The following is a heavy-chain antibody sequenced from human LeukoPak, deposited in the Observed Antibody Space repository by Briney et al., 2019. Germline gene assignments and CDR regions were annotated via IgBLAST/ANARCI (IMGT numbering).Heavy chain of an antibody. D-gene: IGHD2-2*01. V-gene: IGHV3-23*01. Sequence: GGSLRLSCAASGFTFSSYAMSWVRQAPGKGLEWVSAISGSGGSTYYADSVKGRFTISRDNSKNTLYLQMNGLRAEDTAVYYCARAPITSPFYFDYWGQGTLVTVSS. CDR2: ISGSGGST. CDR3: ARAPITSPFYFDY. CDR1: GFTFSSYA. J-gene: IGHJ4*02.